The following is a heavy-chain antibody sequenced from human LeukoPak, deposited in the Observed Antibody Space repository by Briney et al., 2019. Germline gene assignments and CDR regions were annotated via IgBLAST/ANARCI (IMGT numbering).Heavy chain of an antibody. CDR1: GGTFSSYA. J-gene: IGHJ1*01. D-gene: IGHD5-12*01. CDR3: ARDRGLWLHNQRAFQH. Sequence: ASVKVSCKASGGTFSSYAISWVRQAPGQGLEWMGGIIPIFGTANYAQKFQGRVTITTDESTSTAYMELSSLRSEDTAVYYCARDRGLWLHNQRAFQHWGQGTLVTVSS. V-gene: IGHV1-69*05. CDR2: IIPIFGTA.